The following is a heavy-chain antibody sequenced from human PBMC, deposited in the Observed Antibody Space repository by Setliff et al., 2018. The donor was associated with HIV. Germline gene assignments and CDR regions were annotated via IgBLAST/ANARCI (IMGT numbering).Heavy chain of an antibody. D-gene: IGHD3-22*01. V-gene: IGHV3-48*01. CDR3: TRQLTPYYYDSPDY. CDR1: GFAFSDNP. CDR2: IRGKSDII. J-gene: IGHJ4*02. Sequence: GGSLRLSCVASSGFAFSDNPMNWVRQAPGKGLEWISHIRGKSDIIKYAESVMGRFTISRDNAKNSLYLEMNSLRAEDTALYYCTRQLTPYYYDSPDYWGQGTLVTVSS.